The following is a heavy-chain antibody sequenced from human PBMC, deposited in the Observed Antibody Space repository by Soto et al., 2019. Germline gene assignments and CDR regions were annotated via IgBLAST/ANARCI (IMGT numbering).Heavy chain of an antibody. Sequence: QVQLEQSGAEVKKPGSSVKVSCKASGGTLSDNGVAWLRQAPGQGLEWMGGTIPVFNTAKYAQKFQGRVTVTADKFTNIAYMELSSLRSEDTACYFCARGVYGSGNYYTGPSAFDIWGQGTMVIVSS. V-gene: IGHV1-69*06. CDR1: GGTLSDNG. CDR3: ARGVYGSGNYYTGPSAFDI. CDR2: TIPVFNTA. D-gene: IGHD3-10*01. J-gene: IGHJ3*02.